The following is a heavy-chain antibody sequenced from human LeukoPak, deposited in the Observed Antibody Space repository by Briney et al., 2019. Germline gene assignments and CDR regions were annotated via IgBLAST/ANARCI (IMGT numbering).Heavy chain of an antibody. CDR2: IYPSDSDT. CDR3: ARFYSYYYDSSGYYQFDY. D-gene: IGHD3-22*01. CDR1: GYTFTTYW. Sequence: GESLQISCKGSGYTFTTYWIGWVRQMPGKGLEWMGIIYPSDSDTRYSPSFQGQVTISADKSINTAYLQWSSLKASDTAMYYCARFYSYYYDSSGYYQFDYWGQGSLVTVSS. J-gene: IGHJ4*02. V-gene: IGHV5-51*01.